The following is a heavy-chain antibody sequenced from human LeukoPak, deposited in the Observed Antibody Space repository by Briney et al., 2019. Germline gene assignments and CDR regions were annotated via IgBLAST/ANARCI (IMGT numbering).Heavy chain of an antibody. D-gene: IGHD2-15*01. CDR3: AKEHMAAAVYYFDY. CDR1: GFTLTNYA. J-gene: IGHJ4*02. CDR2: INPSSGNT. Sequence: PGGSLRLSCAASGFTLTNYAMSWVRQAPGKELEWVSSINPSSGNTYYADSVKGRFTIFGDNSKNTLYLQMNSLRAEDTAVYYCAKEHMAAAVYYFDYWGQGTLVTVSS. V-gene: IGHV3-23*01.